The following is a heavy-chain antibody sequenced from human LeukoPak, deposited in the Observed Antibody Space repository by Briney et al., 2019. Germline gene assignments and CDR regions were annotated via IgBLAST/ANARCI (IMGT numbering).Heavy chain of an antibody. CDR1: GFTFSSYS. V-gene: IGHV3-21*01. CDR3: ARDTGSGNYYTY. Sequence: GGSLRLSCAASGFTFSSYSMNWVRQAPGKGLEWVSSISSSSTYIYYADSVKGRFTISRDNARNSLYLQMNSLRAEDTAVYYCARDTGSGNYYTYWGQGTLVTVSS. D-gene: IGHD3-10*01. CDR2: ISSSSTYI. J-gene: IGHJ4*02.